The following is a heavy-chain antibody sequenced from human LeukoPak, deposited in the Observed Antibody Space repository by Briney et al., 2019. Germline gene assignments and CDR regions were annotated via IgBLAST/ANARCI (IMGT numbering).Heavy chain of an antibody. CDR1: GGSISSNSHY. D-gene: IGHD5-24*01. V-gene: IGHV4-39*01. CDR3: ARHRRGDGYPFDY. J-gene: IGHJ4*02. Sequence: PSETLSLTCTVSGGSISSNSHYWGWIRQSPGTGLEWIGSIYYSGTTYYNPSLKSRVTISVDTSKNQFSLKLSSVTAADTAVYYCARHRRGDGYPFDYWGQGTLVTVSS. CDR2: IYYSGTT.